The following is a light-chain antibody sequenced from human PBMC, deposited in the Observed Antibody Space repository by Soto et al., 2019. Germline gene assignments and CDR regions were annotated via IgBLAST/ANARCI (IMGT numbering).Light chain of an antibody. V-gene: IGKV3-20*01. CDR3: QHYGTSPPYT. CDR2: GAS. CDR1: QSISNY. Sequence: EIVLTQSPGTLSLSPGERATLSCRTSQSISNYLAWYQQKRGQALRLLIYGASSRATGIPDRFSGSGSGTDFTLTISRLEHEYFAVYYCQHYGTSPPYTFGQGTKLEIK. J-gene: IGKJ2*01.